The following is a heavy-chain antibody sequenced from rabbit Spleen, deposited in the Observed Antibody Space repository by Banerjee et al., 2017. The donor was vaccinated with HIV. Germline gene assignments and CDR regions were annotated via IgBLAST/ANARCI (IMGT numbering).Heavy chain of an antibody. CDR2: IDAGYSGFT. J-gene: IGHJ6*01. D-gene: IGHD4-1*01. CDR1: GFSFSSYW. CDR3: ARDVSIVVAGVNYGMDL. Sequence: QEQLEESGGDLVKPEGSLTLTCTASGFSFSSYWICWVRQAPGKGLEWIACIDAGYSGFTYFATWAKGRFTISKTSSTTVTLQLTRLTAADTATYFCARDVSIVVAGVNYGMDLWGPGTLVTVS. V-gene: IGHV1S45*01.